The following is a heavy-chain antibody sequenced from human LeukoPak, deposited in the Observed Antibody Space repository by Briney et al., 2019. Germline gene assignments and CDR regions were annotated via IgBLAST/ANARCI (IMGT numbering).Heavy chain of an antibody. Sequence: ASVKVSCKASGYTFTSYDINRVRQATGQGLEWMGWMNPNSGNTGYAQKFQGRVTMTRNTSISTAYMELSSLRSEDTAVYYCARSSGWLQFDAFDIWGQGTMVTVSS. CDR3: ARSSGWLQFDAFDI. J-gene: IGHJ3*02. CDR1: GYTFTSYD. V-gene: IGHV1-8*01. D-gene: IGHD5-24*01. CDR2: MNPNSGNT.